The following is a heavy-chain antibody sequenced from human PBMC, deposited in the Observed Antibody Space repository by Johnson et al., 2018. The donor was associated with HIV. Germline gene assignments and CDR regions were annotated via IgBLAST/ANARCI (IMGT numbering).Heavy chain of an antibody. V-gene: IGHV3-11*01. Sequence: QVQLVESGGNLVQPGRSLRLSCAASGFTFSDYYMSWIRQAPGKGLEWVSYISSSGSTIYYADSVKGRFTISRDNAKNSLYLQMNSLKVEDTALYYCARGWVGATLRAFDIWGQGTTVTVSS. CDR1: GFTFSDYY. J-gene: IGHJ3*02. D-gene: IGHD1-26*01. CDR2: ISSSGSTI. CDR3: ARGWVGATLRAFDI.